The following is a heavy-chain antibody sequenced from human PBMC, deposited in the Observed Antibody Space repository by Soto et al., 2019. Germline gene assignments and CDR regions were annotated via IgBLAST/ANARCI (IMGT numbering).Heavy chain of an antibody. J-gene: IGHJ4*02. CDR2: INHSGST. Sequence: SETLSLTCAVYGGSFSGYYWSWIRQPPGKGLEWIGEINHSGSTNYNPSLKSRVTISVDTSKNQFSLKLSSVTAADTAVYYCARGVKDIVVVPAAHGFFDYWGQGTLVTVSS. D-gene: IGHD2-2*01. CDR3: ARGVKDIVVVPAAHGFFDY. V-gene: IGHV4-34*01. CDR1: GGSFSGYY.